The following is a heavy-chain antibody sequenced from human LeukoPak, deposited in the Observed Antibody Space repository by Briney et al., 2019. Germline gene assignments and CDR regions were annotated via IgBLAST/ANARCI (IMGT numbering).Heavy chain of an antibody. CDR3: ASNTWG. J-gene: IGHJ4*02. CDR2: IRYDGSNE. Sequence: GGSLRLSCAASGFTFSTYGMHWVRQAPGMGLEWVAFIRYDGSNEYYADSVKGRFTISRDNSKNTLYLQMNGLTTEDTAVYYCASNTWGWGQGTLVTVSS. D-gene: IGHD3-16*01. V-gene: IGHV3-30*02. CDR1: GFTFSTYG.